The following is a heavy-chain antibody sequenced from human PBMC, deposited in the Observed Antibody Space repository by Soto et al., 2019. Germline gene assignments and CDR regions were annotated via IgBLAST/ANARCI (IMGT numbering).Heavy chain of an antibody. J-gene: IGHJ4*02. Sequence: SETKCLTSGVYGGSISGYDWSWISQPPGKGLEWIGEINHSGSTNYNPSLKSRVTISVDTSKNQFSLKLSSVTAADTAVYYCAREGWGYSGYDFGWPGWGQGTLVTVSS. V-gene: IGHV4-34*01. D-gene: IGHD5-12*01. CDR3: AREGWGYSGYDFGWPG. CDR1: GGSISGYD. CDR2: INHSGST.